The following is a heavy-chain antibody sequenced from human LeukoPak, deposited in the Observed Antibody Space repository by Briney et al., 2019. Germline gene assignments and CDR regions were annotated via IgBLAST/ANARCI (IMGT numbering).Heavy chain of an antibody. V-gene: IGHV1-69*04. CDR2: IIPILGIA. Sequence: GASVKVSCKASGGTFSSYAISWVRQAPGQGLEWMGRIIPILGIANYAQKFQGRVTITADKSTSTAYMELSSLRSEDTAVYYCARSAAVAGREYFQHWGQGTLVTVSS. CDR1: GGTFSSYA. CDR3: ARSAAVAGREYFQH. D-gene: IGHD6-19*01. J-gene: IGHJ1*01.